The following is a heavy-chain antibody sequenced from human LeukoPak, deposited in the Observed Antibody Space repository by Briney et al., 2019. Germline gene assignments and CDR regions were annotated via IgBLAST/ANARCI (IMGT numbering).Heavy chain of an antibody. Sequence: GASVKVSCKASGYTFTGYYMHWVRQAPGQGLEWMGWINPNSGGTNYAQKFQGKVTMTRDTSISTAYMELSRLRSDDTAVYYCARDRYCSGGSCYRWFDPWGQGILVTVSS. J-gene: IGHJ5*02. CDR3: ARDRYCSGGSCYRWFDP. CDR1: GYTFTGYY. D-gene: IGHD2-15*01. CDR2: INPNSGGT. V-gene: IGHV1-2*02.